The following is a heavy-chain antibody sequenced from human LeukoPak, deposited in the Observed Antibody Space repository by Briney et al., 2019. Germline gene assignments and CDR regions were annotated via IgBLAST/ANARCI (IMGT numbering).Heavy chain of an antibody. J-gene: IGHJ4*02. CDR1: GGSFSGYY. CDR2: INHSGST. D-gene: IGHD6-13*01. CDR3: ARAPPSGGAAALEDY. Sequence: SETLSLTCAVYGGSFSGYYWSWIRQPPGKGLEWIGEINHSGSTNYNPSLKSRVTISVDTSKNQFSLKLSSVTAADTAVYYCARAPPSGGAAALEDYWGQGTLVTVSS. V-gene: IGHV4-34*01.